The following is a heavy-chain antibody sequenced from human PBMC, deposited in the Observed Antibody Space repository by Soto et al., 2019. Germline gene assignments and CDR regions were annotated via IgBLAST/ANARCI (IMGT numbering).Heavy chain of an antibody. D-gene: IGHD5-12*01. Sequence: PSETLSLPCTVSGGSISSYYWCWIRQPPGKGLEWIGYIYYSGSTNYNPSLKSRGTISVDTSKNQFSLKLSSVTAADTAVYYCARTIEDIVATYYFDYWCQGTLVTVS. J-gene: IGHJ4*02. V-gene: IGHV4-59*01. CDR1: GGSISSYY. CDR3: ARTIEDIVATYYFDY. CDR2: IYYSGST.